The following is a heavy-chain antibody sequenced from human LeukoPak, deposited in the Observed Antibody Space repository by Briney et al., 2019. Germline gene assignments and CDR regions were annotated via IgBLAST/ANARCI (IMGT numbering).Heavy chain of an antibody. CDR2: ISAYNGNT. Sequence: ASVKVSCKASGYTFTSYGISWVQPAPGQGLEWMGWISAYNGNTNYAQKLQGRVTMTTDTSTSTAYMELRSLRSDDTAVYYCARDSKDGSGRLRNWFDPWGQGTLVTVSS. CDR3: ARDSKDGSGRLRNWFDP. J-gene: IGHJ5*02. D-gene: IGHD3-10*01. V-gene: IGHV1-18*01. CDR1: GYTFTSYG.